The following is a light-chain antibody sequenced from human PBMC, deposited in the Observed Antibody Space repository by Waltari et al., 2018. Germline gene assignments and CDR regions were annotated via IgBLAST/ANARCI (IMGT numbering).Light chain of an antibody. CDR3: QQYYSAPLT. V-gene: IGKV4-1*01. Sequence: DIVMTQSPDSLAVSLGERATINCKSSQRVLYSSNNKNYLAWFQQKPGQPPNLRIYWASTRESGVPDRFSGSGSGTDFPLTISSLQAEDVAVYYCQQYYSAPLTFGGGTKVEIK. J-gene: IGKJ4*01. CDR1: QRVLYSSNNKNY. CDR2: WAS.